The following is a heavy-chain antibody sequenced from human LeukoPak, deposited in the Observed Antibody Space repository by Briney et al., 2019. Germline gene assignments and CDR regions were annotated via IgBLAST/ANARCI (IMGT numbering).Heavy chain of an antibody. CDR3: ATILPGYFDY. J-gene: IGHJ4*02. V-gene: IGHV1-18*01. D-gene: IGHD3-3*01. CDR1: GYTFTSYG. Sequence: ASVKVSCKASGYTFTSYGISWVRQAPGQGLEWMGWISAYNGNTNYAQKFQGRVTMTEDTSTDTAYMELSSLRSEDTAVYYCATILPGYFDYWGQGTLVTVSS. CDR2: ISAYNGNT.